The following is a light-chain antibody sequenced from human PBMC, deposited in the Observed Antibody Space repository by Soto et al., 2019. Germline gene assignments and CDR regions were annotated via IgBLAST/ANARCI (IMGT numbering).Light chain of an antibody. CDR1: QSVSSY. Sequence: EIVLTQSPATLSLSPGERATLSCRASQSVSSYLAWYQQKPGQAPRLLIYDASNRATGIPARFSGSGSGTDFTLTISRLEPEDFAVYYCQQYGSSPGTFGHGTKVDTK. CDR3: QQYGSSPGT. V-gene: IGKV3-20*01. J-gene: IGKJ1*01. CDR2: DAS.